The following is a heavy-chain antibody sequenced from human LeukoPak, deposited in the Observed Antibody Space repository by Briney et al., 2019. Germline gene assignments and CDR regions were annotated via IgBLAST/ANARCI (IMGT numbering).Heavy chain of an antibody. V-gene: IGHV3-11*04. CDR3: ARGDEGDTTVLRGGYFDY. D-gene: IGHD4-17*01. CDR1: GFTFSDYF. J-gene: IGHJ4*02. CDR2: ITSSGTTT. Sequence: GGSLRLSCAASGFTFSDYFMTWIRQAPGKGLEYISFITSSGTTTYYADSLKGRFTISRDNAKNSVYLQMDSLRAEDTAVYYCARGDEGDTTVLRGGYFDYWGQGTLVTVSS.